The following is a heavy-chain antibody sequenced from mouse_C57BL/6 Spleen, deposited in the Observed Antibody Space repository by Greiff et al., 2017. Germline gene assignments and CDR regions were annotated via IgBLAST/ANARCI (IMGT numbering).Heavy chain of an antibody. V-gene: IGHV1-42*01. CDR1: GYSFTGYY. J-gene: IGHJ2*01. CDR3: ARQGPLYHVDY. Sequence: EVKLVESGPELVKPGASVKISCKASGYSFTGYYMNWVKQSPEKSLEWIGEINPSTGGTTYNQKFKAKATLTVDKSSSTAYMQLKSLTSEDSAVYYCARQGPLYHVDYWGQGTTLTVSS. D-gene: IGHD2-1*01. CDR2: INPSTGGT.